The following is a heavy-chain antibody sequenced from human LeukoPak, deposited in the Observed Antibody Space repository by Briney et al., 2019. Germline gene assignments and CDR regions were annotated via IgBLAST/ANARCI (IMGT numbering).Heavy chain of an antibody. CDR1: GYTFTSYD. J-gene: IGHJ6*02. CDR3: ARDLPHDYSFSFSPHYYYYYGMDV. CDR2: INPNSGGT. D-gene: IGHD4-11*01. Sequence: ASVKVSCKASGYTFTSYDINWVRQAPGQGLEWMGWINPNSGGTNYAQKFQGRVTMTRDTSISTAYMELSRLRSDDTAVYYCARDLPHDYSFSFSPHYYYYYGMDVWGQGTTVTVSS. V-gene: IGHV1-2*02.